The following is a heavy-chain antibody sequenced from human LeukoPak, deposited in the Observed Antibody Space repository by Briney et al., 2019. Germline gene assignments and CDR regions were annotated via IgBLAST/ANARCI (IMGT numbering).Heavy chain of an antibody. J-gene: IGHJ3*02. V-gene: IGHV3-23*01. Sequence: GGSLRLSCAASGFTFSSYAMSWVRQAPGKGLEWVSAISGSGGSTYYADSVKGRFTISRDNSKNTLYLQMNSLRAEDTAVYYCARGYYDILTGDIGAFDIWGQGTMVTVSS. CDR2: ISGSGGST. CDR1: GFTFSSYA. D-gene: IGHD3-9*01. CDR3: ARGYYDILTGDIGAFDI.